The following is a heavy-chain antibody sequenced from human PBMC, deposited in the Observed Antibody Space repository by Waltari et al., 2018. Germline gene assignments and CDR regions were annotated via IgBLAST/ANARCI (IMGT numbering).Heavy chain of an antibody. CDR1: GYPLTELS. Sequence: QVQLVQSGAEVKKPGASVTVSCKVAGYPLTELSMPWVRQASGKGLEWMGGFDPEDGETIYAQKFQGRVTMTEDTSTDTAYMELSSLRSEDTAVYYCATDTDIVLMYEYWGQGTLVTVSS. CDR2: FDPEDGET. CDR3: ATDTDIVLMYEY. J-gene: IGHJ4*02. D-gene: IGHD2-8*01. V-gene: IGHV1-24*01.